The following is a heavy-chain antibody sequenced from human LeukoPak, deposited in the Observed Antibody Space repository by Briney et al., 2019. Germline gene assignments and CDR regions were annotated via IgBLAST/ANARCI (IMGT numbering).Heavy chain of an antibody. CDR3: ARDSSYYYYYMDV. V-gene: IGHV3-48*01. CDR1: GFTFSSYS. J-gene: IGHJ6*03. CDR2: ISSSSSTI. Sequence: GGSLRLSCAASGFTFSSYSMNWVRQAPGKGLEWVSYISSSSSTIYYADSVEGRFTISRDNAKNSLYLQMNSLRAEDTAAYYCARDSSYYYYYMDVWGKGTTVTVSS.